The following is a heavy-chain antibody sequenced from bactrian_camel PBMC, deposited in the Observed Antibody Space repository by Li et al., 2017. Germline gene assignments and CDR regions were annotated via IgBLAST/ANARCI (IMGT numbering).Heavy chain of an antibody. J-gene: IGHJ4*01. CDR3: AALEDVFCGRRWTSDGRDVYRF. D-gene: IGHD2*01. V-gene: IGHV3S26*01. CDR1: GYSHSSYC. CDR2: IDDDGST. Sequence: HVQLVESGGGSVQAGGSLRLSCAASGYSHSSYCMAWFRQAPGKEREGVAAIDDDGSTNYADSVKGRFTISKDNAQNSLSLSMSSLKPEDTAMYYCAALEDVFCGRRWTSDGRDVYRFWGQGTQVTVS.